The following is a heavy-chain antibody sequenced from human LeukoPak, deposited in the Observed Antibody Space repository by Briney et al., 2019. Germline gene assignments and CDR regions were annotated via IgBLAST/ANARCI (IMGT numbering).Heavy chain of an antibody. Sequence: ASVTVSCKASGYTFTGYYMHWVRQAPGQGLEWMGGIIPIFGTANYAQKFQGRVTITADESTSTAYMELSSLRSEDTAMYYCARVDKGGKTYVYYAGYWGQGTLVTVSS. J-gene: IGHJ4*02. CDR2: IIPIFGTA. D-gene: IGHD3-16*01. V-gene: IGHV1-69*13. CDR3: ARVDKGGKTYVYYAGY. CDR1: GYTFTGYY.